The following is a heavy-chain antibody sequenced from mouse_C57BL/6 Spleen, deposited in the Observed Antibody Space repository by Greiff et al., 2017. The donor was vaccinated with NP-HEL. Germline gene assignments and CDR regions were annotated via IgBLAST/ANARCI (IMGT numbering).Heavy chain of an antibody. Sequence: EVQLQQSGPELVKPGASVKISCKASGYTFTDYYMNWVKQSHGKSLEWIGDINPNNGGTSYNQKFKGKATLTVDKSSSTAYMELRSLTSEDSAVYYCARLYYYGSYFDYWGQGTTLTVSS. CDR1: GYTFTDYY. CDR3: ARLYYYGSYFDY. V-gene: IGHV1-26*01. J-gene: IGHJ2*01. CDR2: INPNNGGT. D-gene: IGHD1-1*01.